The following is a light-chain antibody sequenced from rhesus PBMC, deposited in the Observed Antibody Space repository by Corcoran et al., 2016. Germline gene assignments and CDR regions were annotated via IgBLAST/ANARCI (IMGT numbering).Light chain of an antibody. J-gene: IGKJ1*01. Sequence: DIQMTQPPSPLSAPVGYTVTITRRSRQALTLYLAWYQKKPGKATKPLFYYASNLQSGVPARFSGRGLGTDFTININNRKPDDLTTYYNQQHSSDPPWTFGQGAKVEVK. V-gene: IGKV1S14*01. CDR1: QALTLY. CDR3: QQHSSDPPWT. CDR2: YAS.